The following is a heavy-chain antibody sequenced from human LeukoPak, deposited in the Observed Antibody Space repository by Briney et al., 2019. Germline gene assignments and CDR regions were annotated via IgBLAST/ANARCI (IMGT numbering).Heavy chain of an antibody. CDR3: ARVADVGGYYDSSGYPSHFDY. Sequence: SETLCLTCTVSGGSISSSSYYWGWIRQPPGKGLEWIGSIYYSGSTYYNPSLKSRVTISVDTSKNQFSLKLSSVTAADTAVYYCARVADVGGYYDSSGYPSHFDYWGQGTLVTVSS. J-gene: IGHJ4*02. CDR2: IYYSGST. D-gene: IGHD3-22*01. V-gene: IGHV4-39*07. CDR1: GGSISSSSYY.